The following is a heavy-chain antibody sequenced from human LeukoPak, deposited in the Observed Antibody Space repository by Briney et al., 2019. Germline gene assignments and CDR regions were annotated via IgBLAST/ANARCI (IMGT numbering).Heavy chain of an antibody. D-gene: IGHD2-15*01. Sequence: ASVKVSCKASGYTFTSYYMHWVRQAPGQGLEWMGIINPSGGSTSYAQKFQGRVTMTRDTSTSTVYMELSSLRSEDTAVYYCASVVAFLYGMDVWGQGTTVTVSS. CDR2: INPSGGST. CDR1: GYTFTSYY. V-gene: IGHV1-46*01. CDR3: ASVVAFLYGMDV. J-gene: IGHJ6*02.